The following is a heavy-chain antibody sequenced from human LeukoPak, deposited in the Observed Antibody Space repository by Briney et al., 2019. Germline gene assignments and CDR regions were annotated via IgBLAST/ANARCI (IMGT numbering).Heavy chain of an antibody. CDR3: AKVSSSGVYFFDY. Sequence: GGSLRLSCAASGFTFSRSSMSWVRQAPGKGLEWVSSISTTSYIYYADSVKCRFTISRDNAQNSLYLQMNSLRAEDTAVYYRAKVSSSGVYFFDYWGQGALITVSS. V-gene: IGHV3-21*01. CDR2: ISTTSYI. CDR1: GFTFSRSS. J-gene: IGHJ4*02. D-gene: IGHD6-6*01.